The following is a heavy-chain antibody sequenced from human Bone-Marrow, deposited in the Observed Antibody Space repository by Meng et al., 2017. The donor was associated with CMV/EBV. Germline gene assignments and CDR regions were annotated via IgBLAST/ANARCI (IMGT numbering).Heavy chain of an antibody. J-gene: IGHJ5*02. D-gene: IGHD6-13*01. CDR1: GFTVSSNY. V-gene: IGHV3-53*05. Sequence: GGSLRLSCAASGFTVSSNYMSWVRQAPGKGLEWVSVIYSGGSTYYADSVKGRFTISRDNSKNTLYLQMNSLRAEDTAVYYCAKVPGDYSSTWWNWFDPWGQGTLVTVSS. CDR2: IYSGGST. CDR3: AKVPGDYSSTWWNWFDP.